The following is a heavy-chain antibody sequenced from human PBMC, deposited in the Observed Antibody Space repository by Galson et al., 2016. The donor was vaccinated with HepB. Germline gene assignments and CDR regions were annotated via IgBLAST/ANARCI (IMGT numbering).Heavy chain of an antibody. V-gene: IGHV3-66*02. J-gene: IGHJ6*04. CDR3: ARQYGMDV. Sequence: QGLEWVSVIYSGGNTYYADSVKGRFTISRDTSKNTLYLQMNSLRAEDTAVYYCARQYGMDVWGKGTTVTVSS. CDR2: IYSGGNT.